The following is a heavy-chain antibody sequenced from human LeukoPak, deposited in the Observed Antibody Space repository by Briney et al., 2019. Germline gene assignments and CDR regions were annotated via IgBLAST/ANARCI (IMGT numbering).Heavy chain of an antibody. CDR1: GFTFSNAW. D-gene: IGHD3-10*01. Sequence: PGGSLRPSCAASGFTFSNAWMSWVRQAPGKGLEWVGRIKSKTDGGTTDHAAPVKGRFTISRDDSKNTLYLQMNSLKTEDTAVYYCTTASYYYGSGPIDYWGQGTLVTVSS. CDR2: IKSKTDGGTT. J-gene: IGHJ4*02. V-gene: IGHV3-15*01. CDR3: TTASYYYGSGPIDY.